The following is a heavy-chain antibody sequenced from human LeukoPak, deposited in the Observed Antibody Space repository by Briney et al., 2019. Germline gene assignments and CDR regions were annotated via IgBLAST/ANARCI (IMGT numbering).Heavy chain of an antibody. J-gene: IGHJ6*03. Sequence: PSETLSLTCTVSGGSISSGDYYWSWIRQPPGKGLEWIGYIYYSGSTNYNPSLKSRVTISVDTSKNQFSLKLSSVTAADTAVYYCARGRQGLAAPTHDCSGGSCYSSYYYYYYMDVWGKGTTVTVSS. D-gene: IGHD2-15*01. CDR2: IYYSGST. V-gene: IGHV4-61*08. CDR1: GGSISSGDYY. CDR3: ARGRQGLAAPTHDCSGGSCYSSYYYYYYMDV.